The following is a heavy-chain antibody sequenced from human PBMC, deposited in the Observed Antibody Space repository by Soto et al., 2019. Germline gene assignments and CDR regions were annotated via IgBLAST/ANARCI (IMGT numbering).Heavy chain of an antibody. D-gene: IGHD2-21*01. CDR1: GFTFSSYW. CDR3: ARELCGGGFCYYGMDV. J-gene: IGHJ6*02. Sequence: GGSLRLSCAASGFTFSSYWMHWVRQAPGKGLVWVSRINSDGSNTNYADSVKGRFTISRDNAKNTLYLQMNSLRAEDTAVYYCARELCGGGFCYYGMDVWGQGTTVTVSS. V-gene: IGHV3-74*01. CDR2: INSDGSNT.